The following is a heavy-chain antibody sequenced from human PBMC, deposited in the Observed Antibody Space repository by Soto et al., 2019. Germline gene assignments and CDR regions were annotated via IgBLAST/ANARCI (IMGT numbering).Heavy chain of an antibody. CDR2: INAGNGNT. V-gene: IGHV1-3*01. CDR1: GYTFTTYA. J-gene: IGHJ4*02. CDR3: ARDQIAVAGPDY. Sequence: GASVKVSCKTSGYTFTTYAIHWVRQAPGQRLEWMGWINAGNGNTKYSQKFQGRFTITRDSSASTAYMELSSLRSEDTAVYYCARDQIAVAGPDYWGQGTLVTVSS. D-gene: IGHD6-19*01.